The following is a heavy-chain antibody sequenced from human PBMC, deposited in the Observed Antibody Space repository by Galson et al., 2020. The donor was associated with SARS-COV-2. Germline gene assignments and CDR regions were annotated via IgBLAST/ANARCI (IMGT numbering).Heavy chain of an antibody. J-gene: IGHJ5*02. Sequence: ASETLSLTCTVSGASITNYHWCWIRQSPGRGLEWIGSVYYSGTTNDNPSLKSRVTISVDTTKSQFSLKLNSMTAADTAVYYCARDMSGGYNWFDPWGQGTLVTVSS. CDR2: VYYSGTT. CDR3: ARDMSGGYNWFDP. CDR1: GASITNYH. V-gene: IGHV4-59*01. D-gene: IGHD3-16*01.